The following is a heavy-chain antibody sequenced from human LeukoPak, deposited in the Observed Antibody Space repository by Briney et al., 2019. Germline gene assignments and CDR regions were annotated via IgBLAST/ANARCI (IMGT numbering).Heavy chain of an antibody. V-gene: IGHV1-69*05. J-gene: IGHJ4*02. CDR3: ARERPPGDSSNWFLEGYFDV. Sequence: SVKVSCKASGGTFSSYAITWVRQAPGQGLEWMGRIIPIFGTANYAQKFQGRVTITTDESTSTAYMELSTLRSDDTAVYYCARERPPGDSSNWFLEGYFDVWGQGTLVTVSS. D-gene: IGHD6-13*01. CDR1: GGTFSSYA. CDR2: IIPIFGTA.